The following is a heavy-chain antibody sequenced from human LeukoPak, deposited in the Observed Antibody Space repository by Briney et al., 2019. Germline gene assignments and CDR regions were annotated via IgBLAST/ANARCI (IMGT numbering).Heavy chain of an antibody. D-gene: IGHD1-26*01. V-gene: IGHV3-23*01. Sequence: GGSLRLSCAASGFTFSNYAMNWVRQAPGKGLEWVSGISGGGEGTFYADSVKGRFTISRDISKSTLFLQMNSLRVEDTAVYYCAKATGSYPSNPFDYWGQGTLVTVSS. CDR2: ISGGGEGT. J-gene: IGHJ4*02. CDR1: GFTFSNYA. CDR3: AKATGSYPSNPFDY.